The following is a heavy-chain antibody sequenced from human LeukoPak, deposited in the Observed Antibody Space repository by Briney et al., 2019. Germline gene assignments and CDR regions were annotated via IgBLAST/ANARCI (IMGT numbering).Heavy chain of an antibody. D-gene: IGHD6-19*01. CDR1: GFTFSSYG. CDR3: ARERLFPIPVQGIAVAGTSYYYGMDV. J-gene: IGHJ6*02. CDR2: IWYDGSNK. Sequence: PGRSLRLSCAASGFTFSSYGMHWVRQAPGKGLEWVAVIWYDGSNKYYADSVKGRFTISRDNSKNTLFLQMNSLRAEDTAVYYCARERLFPIPVQGIAVAGTSYYYGMDVWGQGTTVTVSS. V-gene: IGHV3-33*08.